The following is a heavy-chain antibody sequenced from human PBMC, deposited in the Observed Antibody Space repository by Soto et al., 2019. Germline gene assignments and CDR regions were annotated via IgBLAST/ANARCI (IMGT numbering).Heavy chain of an antibody. V-gene: IGHV1-2*07. J-gene: IGHJ2*01. D-gene: IGHD3-10*01. CDR2: INPHSGGT. Sequence: QEQLVQSGAEVKKPGASVKVSCRASGYTFSAYYLHWVRQAPGQGLEWMGWINPHSGGTNFAHNCEDRVTMSVDTLMNTASMELSALRSDGATMYFCATADALCPGSGAGTILSVFVLWGRRTEVTVSS. CDR1: GYTFSAYY. CDR3: ATADALCPGSGAGTILSVFVL.